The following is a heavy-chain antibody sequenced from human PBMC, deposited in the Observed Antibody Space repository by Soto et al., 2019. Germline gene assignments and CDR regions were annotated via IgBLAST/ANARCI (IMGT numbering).Heavy chain of an antibody. D-gene: IGHD5-18*01. CDR2: IYYSGST. J-gene: IGHJ4*02. Sequence: QVQLQESGPGLVKPSETLSLTCTVSGGSISGFYWSWIRQPPGKGLEWIGYIYYSGSTNYNPSLKSRVTISVDTSKNQFSLKLSSVTAADTAVYYCARRIHLWPITYYSDYWGQGTMVTVSS. CDR1: GGSISGFY. CDR3: ARRIHLWPITYYSDY. V-gene: IGHV4-59*01.